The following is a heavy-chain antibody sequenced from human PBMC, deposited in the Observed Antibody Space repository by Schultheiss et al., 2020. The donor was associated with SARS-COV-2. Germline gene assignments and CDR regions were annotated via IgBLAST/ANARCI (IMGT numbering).Heavy chain of an antibody. CDR3: ASGWKYCSSGSCPSHYFEY. J-gene: IGHJ4*02. Sequence: ESLKISCAASGFTFSSYAMSWVRQAPGKELEWIGEINHSGSTNYNPSLKSRVTMSIDTSKNQFSLKLSSVTAADTAVYYCASGWKYCSSGSCPSHYFEYWGQGTLVTVSS. CDR1: GFTFSSYA. D-gene: IGHD2-15*01. V-gene: IGHV4-34*01. CDR2: INHSGST.